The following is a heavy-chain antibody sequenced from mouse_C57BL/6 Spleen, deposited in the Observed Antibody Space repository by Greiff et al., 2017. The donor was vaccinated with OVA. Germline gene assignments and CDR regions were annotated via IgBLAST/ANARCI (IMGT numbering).Heavy chain of an antibody. D-gene: IGHD1-1*01. J-gene: IGHJ1*03. CDR2: IDPSDSYT. CDR3: HITTVVARYFDV. CDR1: GYTFTSYW. Sequence: QVQLQQPGAELVRPGTSVKLSCKASGYTFTSYWMHWVKQRPGQGLEWIGVIDPSDSYTNYNQKFKGKATLTVDTSSSTAYMQLSSLTSEDSAVYYCHITTVVARYFDVWGTGTTVTVSS. V-gene: IGHV1-59*01.